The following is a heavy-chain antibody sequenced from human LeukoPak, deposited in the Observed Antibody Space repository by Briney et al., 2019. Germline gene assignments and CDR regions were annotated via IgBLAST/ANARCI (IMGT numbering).Heavy chain of an antibody. D-gene: IGHD3-3*01. V-gene: IGHV1-2*02. CDR1: GHTFTGYY. CDR3: ARDWGGFGVVIPTPYNWFDP. CDR2: INPNSGGT. Sequence: ASVKVSCKASGHTFTGYYMHWVRQAPGQGLEWMGWINPNSGGTNYAQKFQGRVTMTRGTSISTAYMELSRLRSDDTAVYYCARDWGGFGVVIPTPYNWFDPWGQGTLVTVSS. J-gene: IGHJ5*02.